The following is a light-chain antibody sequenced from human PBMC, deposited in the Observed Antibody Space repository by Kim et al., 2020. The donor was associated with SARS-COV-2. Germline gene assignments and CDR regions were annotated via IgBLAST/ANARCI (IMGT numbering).Light chain of an antibody. Sequence: DIVMTQSPLSLSVTPGEPASISCRSSQSLLQSNGNTYLDWYLQKPGQSPQLLIYLGSTRASGVPDRFSGSGSGTDFTLKISRVEADDVGVYYCMQALQATFTFGPGTKVDIK. CDR1: QSLLQSNGNTY. CDR3: MQALQATFT. CDR2: LGS. V-gene: IGKV2-28*01. J-gene: IGKJ3*01.